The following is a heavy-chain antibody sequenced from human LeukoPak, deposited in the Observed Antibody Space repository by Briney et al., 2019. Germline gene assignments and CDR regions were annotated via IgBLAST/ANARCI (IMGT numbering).Heavy chain of an antibody. Sequence: ASVKVSCKASGYTFTSYAMHWVRQAPGQRLEWMGWINAGNGNTKYSQKFQGRVTITRDTSASTAYMELSSLRSEDTAVYYCARDPSATTRGTYYLDYWGQGTLVTVSS. V-gene: IGHV1-3*01. J-gene: IGHJ4*02. CDR3: ARDPSATTRGTYYLDY. D-gene: IGHD1-14*01. CDR1: GYTFTSYA. CDR2: INAGNGNT.